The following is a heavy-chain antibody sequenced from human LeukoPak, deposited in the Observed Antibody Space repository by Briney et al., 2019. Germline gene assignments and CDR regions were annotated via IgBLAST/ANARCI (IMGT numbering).Heavy chain of an antibody. CDR3: ARDQVERELPLYYYYYYMDV. D-gene: IGHD1-26*01. Sequence: HSGGSLRLSCAASGFTFSSYAMHWVRQAPGKGLEWVAVISYDGSNKYYADSVKGRFTISRDNSKNTLYLQMNSLRAEDTAVYYCARDQVERELPLYYYYYYMDVWGKGTTVTVSS. CDR1: GFTFSSYA. J-gene: IGHJ6*03. V-gene: IGHV3-30*04. CDR2: ISYDGSNK.